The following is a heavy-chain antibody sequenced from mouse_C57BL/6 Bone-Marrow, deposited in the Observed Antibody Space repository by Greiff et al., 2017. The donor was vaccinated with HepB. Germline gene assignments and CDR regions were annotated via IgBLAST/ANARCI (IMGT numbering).Heavy chain of an antibody. CDR3: ASDWDY. CDR2: IDPSDSYT. Sequence: VQLQQPGAELVMPGASVKLSCKASGYTFTSYWMHWVKQRPGQGLEWIGEIDPSDSYTNYNQKFKGKSTVTVDKSSSTAYMQLSSLTSEDSAVYYCASDWDYWGQGTTLTVSS. J-gene: IGHJ2*01. V-gene: IGHV1-69*01. D-gene: IGHD2-4*01. CDR1: GYTFTSYW.